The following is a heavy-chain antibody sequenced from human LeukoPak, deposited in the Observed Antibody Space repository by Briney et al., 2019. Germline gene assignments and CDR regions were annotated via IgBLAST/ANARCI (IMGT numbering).Heavy chain of an antibody. D-gene: IGHD1-26*01. J-gene: IGHJ4*02. CDR2: IIPIFGTA. CDR3: ARDHDVVGAVY. V-gene: IGHV1-69*13. CDR1: GYTFTSYG. Sequence: SVKVSCKASGYTFTSYGISWVRQAPGQGLEWMGGIIPIFGTANYAQKFQGRVTITADESTSTAYMELSSLRSEDTAVYYCARDHDVVGAVYWGQGTLVTVSS.